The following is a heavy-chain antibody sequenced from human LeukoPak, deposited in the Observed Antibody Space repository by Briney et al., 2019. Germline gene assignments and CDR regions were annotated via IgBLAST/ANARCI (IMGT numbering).Heavy chain of an antibody. Sequence: GGSLRLSCAASGFTFSSYAMSWVRQAPGKGLEWVSAISGSGGSTYYADSVKGRFTISRDNSKNTLYLQMNSLRAEDTAVYYCAKPTNAYFWSGSFASWGQGTLVTVSS. CDR2: ISGSGGST. D-gene: IGHD3-3*01. CDR1: GFTFSSYA. CDR3: AKPTNAYFWSGSFAS. V-gene: IGHV3-23*01. J-gene: IGHJ4*02.